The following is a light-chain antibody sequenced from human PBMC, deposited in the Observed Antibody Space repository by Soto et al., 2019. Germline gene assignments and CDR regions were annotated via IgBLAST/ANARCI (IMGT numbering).Light chain of an antibody. Sequence: EIFFTHSPVILSLSPWEISSLSCVSSQSISSSFLAWYQQKPGQAPRLLIYGASTRATGIPARFSGSGSGTEFTLTISSLQSEDFAVYYCQQYNNWPRTFGQGTKVDIK. CDR3: QQYNNWPRT. CDR1: QSISSS. V-gene: IGKV3-15*01. J-gene: IGKJ1*01. CDR2: GAS.